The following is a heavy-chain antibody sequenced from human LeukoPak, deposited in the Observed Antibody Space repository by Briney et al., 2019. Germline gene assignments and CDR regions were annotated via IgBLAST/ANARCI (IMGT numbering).Heavy chain of an antibody. CDR2: IYSGGST. CDR1: GFTVSSNY. CDR3: AKDQDIVVVPAAAVDY. D-gene: IGHD2-2*01. Sequence: GGSLRLSCAASGFTVSSNYMSWVRQAPGKGLEWVSVIYSGGSTYYADSVKGRFTISRDNSKNTLYLQMNSLRAEDTAVYYCAKDQDIVVVPAAAVDYWGQGTLVTVSS. J-gene: IGHJ4*02. V-gene: IGHV3-66*01.